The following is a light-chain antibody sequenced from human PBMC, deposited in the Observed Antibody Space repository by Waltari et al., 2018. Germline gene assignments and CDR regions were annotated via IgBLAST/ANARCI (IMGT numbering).Light chain of an antibody. V-gene: IGLV2-11*01. J-gene: IGLJ2*01. CDR3: CSYAGRYTSV. CDR1: DSDVGAYKY. CDR2: DVG. Sequence: QSALTQPRSVSGSPGQSVTLSCTGTDSDVGAYKYVSWYQHRPGKAPRRVIYDVGQRTSGVPERFSGPKAGNTASLTIAGLQTDDEASYYCCSYAGRYTSVFGGGTKVTVL.